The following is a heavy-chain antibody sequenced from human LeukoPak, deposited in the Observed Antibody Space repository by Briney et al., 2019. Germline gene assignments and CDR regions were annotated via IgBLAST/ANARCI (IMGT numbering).Heavy chain of an antibody. J-gene: IGHJ3*02. Sequence: PGGSLRLSCAASGFTFSSYWMHWVRQAPGKGLVWVSRINSDGSSTSYADSVKGRFTISRDNAKNTLYLQMSSPRAEDTAVYYCARERTTDNAFDIWGQGTMVTVSS. CDR2: INSDGSST. V-gene: IGHV3-74*01. CDR1: GFTFSSYW. CDR3: ARERTTDNAFDI. D-gene: IGHD4-11*01.